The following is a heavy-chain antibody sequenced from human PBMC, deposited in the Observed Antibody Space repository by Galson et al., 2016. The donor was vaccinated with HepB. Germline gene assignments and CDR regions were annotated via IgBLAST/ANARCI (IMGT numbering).Heavy chain of an antibody. D-gene: IGHD2-15*01. CDR2: FRSEANNYAT. V-gene: IGHV3-73*01. J-gene: IGHJ4*02. CDR1: GFTFSGSG. CDR3: TRLGCSGGSCYGDY. Sequence: SLRLSCAVSGFTFSGSGMHWVRQASGKGLEWLGRFRSEANNYATAYAASVKGRFTISRDDSKNTAYLQMNSLKTEDTAVYYCTRLGCSGGSCYGDYWGQGTLVTVSS.